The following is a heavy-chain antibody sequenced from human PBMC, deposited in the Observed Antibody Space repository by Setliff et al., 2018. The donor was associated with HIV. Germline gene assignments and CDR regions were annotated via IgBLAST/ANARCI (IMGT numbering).Heavy chain of an antibody. Sequence: SETLSLTCAVYGGSFSDYYWSWIRQPPGKGLEWIGEINHSGSTNYNPSLKSRLTISVDTSKTQFSLKLTSVTAADTAVYYCARNTPGIVPRRVGFDPWGQGTLVTVSS. CDR1: GGSFSDYY. CDR2: INHSGST. D-gene: IGHD1-26*01. CDR3: ARNTPGIVPRRVGFDP. J-gene: IGHJ5*02. V-gene: IGHV4-34*01.